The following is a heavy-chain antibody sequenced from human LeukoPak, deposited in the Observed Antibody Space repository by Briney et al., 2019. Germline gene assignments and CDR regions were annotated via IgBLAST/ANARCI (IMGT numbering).Heavy chain of an antibody. J-gene: IGHJ4*02. CDR3: ARDDQHYYDSSGYLDY. Sequence: WASVKVSCKASGYTFTSYYMHWVRQAPGQGLEWMGIINPSGGSTSYAQKFQGRVTMTRNMSTSTVYMELSSLRSEDTAVYYCARDDQHYYDSSGYLDYWGQGALVTVSS. V-gene: IGHV1-46*01. D-gene: IGHD3-22*01. CDR1: GYTFTSYY. CDR2: INPSGGST.